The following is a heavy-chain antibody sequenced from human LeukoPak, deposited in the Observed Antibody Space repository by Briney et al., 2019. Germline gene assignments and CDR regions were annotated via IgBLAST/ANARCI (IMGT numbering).Heavy chain of an antibody. CDR3: ARHNVHTTDY. CDR2: MNPNSGNA. D-gene: IGHD1-1*01. CDR1: GYSFTSYD. Sequence: ASVKVSCKASGYSFTSYDINWVRQATGQGLEWMGWMNPNSGNAGSTQKFQGRVTMTRNTSISTAYMELSSLRSEDTAVYYCARHNVHTTDYWGQGTLLTVSS. V-gene: IGHV1-8*01. J-gene: IGHJ4*02.